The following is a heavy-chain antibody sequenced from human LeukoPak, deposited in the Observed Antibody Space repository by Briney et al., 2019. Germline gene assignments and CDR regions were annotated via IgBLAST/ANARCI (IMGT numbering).Heavy chain of an antibody. CDR1: GGSISSYY. CDR2: IYYSGST. D-gene: IGHD2-2*02. V-gene: IGHV4-59*12. CDR3: ARELLVCSSTSCYRGYFDY. Sequence: SETLSLTCTVSGGSISSYYWSWIRQPPGKGLEWIGYIYYSGSTNYNPSLKGRVTISVDTSKNQFSLKLSSVTAADTAVYYCARELLVCSSTSCYRGYFDYWGQGTLVTVSS. J-gene: IGHJ4*02.